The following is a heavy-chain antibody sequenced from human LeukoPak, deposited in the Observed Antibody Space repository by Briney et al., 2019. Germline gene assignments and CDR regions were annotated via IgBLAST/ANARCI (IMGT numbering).Heavy chain of an antibody. V-gene: IGHV1-8*01. CDR1: GYTFTSYD. Sequence: ASVKVSCKASGYTFTSYDINWVRQATGQGLEWMGWMNPNSGNTGYAQKFQGRVTMTRNTSISTAYMELSSLRSEDTAVYYCARGGYYGSGSQHSGYYYYGMDVWGQGTTVTVSS. CDR2: MNPNSGNT. J-gene: IGHJ6*02. CDR3: ARGGYYGSGSQHSGYYYYGMDV. D-gene: IGHD3-10*01.